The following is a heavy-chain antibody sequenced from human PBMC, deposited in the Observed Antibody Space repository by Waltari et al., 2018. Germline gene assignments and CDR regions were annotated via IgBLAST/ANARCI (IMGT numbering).Heavy chain of an antibody. CDR2: MYYSGST. V-gene: IGHV4-39*01. CDR1: GGSISGSRYY. CDR3: ARQTSSNSANWFRRCWYFDL. D-gene: IGHD1-1*01. J-gene: IGHJ2*01. Sequence: QLQLQESGPGLGKPSETLSLTCTVSGGSISGSRYYWGWIRQPPGKGLEWIGSMYYSGSTHYNPSLKSRITMSVDTSKNQFSLKLSSVTAADTAVYYCARQTSSNSANWFRRCWYFDLWGRGTLVTVSS.